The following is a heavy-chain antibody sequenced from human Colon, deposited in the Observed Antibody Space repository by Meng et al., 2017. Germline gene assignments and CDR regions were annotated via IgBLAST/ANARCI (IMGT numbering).Heavy chain of an antibody. CDR1: GGSVTSGSYY. Sequence: QVQLQESGPGLVRPSATLSLTCTVSGGSVTSGSYYWSWIRQSPGKGLEWIGNTYYSGSTNHNPSLKSRVTMSVDTSKNQFSLKLSSVTAADTAVYYCARNYGPWGQGTLVTVSS. CDR2: TYYSGST. J-gene: IGHJ5*02. V-gene: IGHV4-61*01. CDR3: ARNYGP. D-gene: IGHD4-17*01.